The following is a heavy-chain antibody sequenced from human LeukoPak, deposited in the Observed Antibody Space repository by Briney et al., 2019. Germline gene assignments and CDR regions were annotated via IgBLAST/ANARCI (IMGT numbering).Heavy chain of an antibody. J-gene: IGHJ6*03. CDR3: ASWAYNFHYYYYMDV. Sequence: ASMKVSCKASGHIFSGYYMHWVRQAPGQGLEWMAWINTNSGSTKYAQKFQGRVTLTWDTSSSTVYMELNSLRFDDTATYYCASWAYNFHYYYYMDVWGKGTTVTVSS. CDR1: GHIFSGYY. V-gene: IGHV1-2*02. D-gene: IGHD1-1*01. CDR2: INTNSGST.